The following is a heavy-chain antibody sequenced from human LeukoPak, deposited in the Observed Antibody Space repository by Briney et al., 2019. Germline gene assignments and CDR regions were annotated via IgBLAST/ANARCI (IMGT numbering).Heavy chain of an antibody. CDR3: VRDTRSSYSYYGMDV. CDR1: GFTLSTYT. CDR2: ISSHSDYI. J-gene: IGHJ6*02. V-gene: IGHV3-21*01. D-gene: IGHD3-10*01. Sequence: GGSLRLSCAGSGFTLSTYTMSWVRQAPGKRLEWVSSISSHSDYIYYADSVKGRFTISRDNAKNSLFLQMNSLRAEDTAIYYCVRDTRSSYSYYGMDVWGQGTTVTVSS.